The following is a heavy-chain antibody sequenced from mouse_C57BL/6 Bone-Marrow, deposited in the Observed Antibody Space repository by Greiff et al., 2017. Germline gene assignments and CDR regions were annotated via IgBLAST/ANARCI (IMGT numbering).Heavy chain of an antibody. CDR3: ERARLRRYYAMDY. V-gene: IGHV1-64*01. Sequence: VQLQQSGAGLVKPGASVKLSCTASGYTFTSYWMHWVRQRPGQGLEWIGMIHPSSSSTNYNEKFKSKARLTVDKYSSTTYMQLRRLTSEDSAVSYCERARLRRYYAMDYWGQGTSVTVSS. J-gene: IGHJ4*01. CDR1: GYTFTSYW. CDR2: IHPSSSST. D-gene: IGHD2-4*01.